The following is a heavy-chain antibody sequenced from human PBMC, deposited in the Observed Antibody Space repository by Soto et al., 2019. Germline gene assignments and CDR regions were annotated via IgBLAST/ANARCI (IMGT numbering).Heavy chain of an antibody. D-gene: IGHD4-17*01. CDR3: ASSPPTDYGDYFDS. CDR1: GFPFSSYA. CDR2: ISASGGST. Sequence: SLRLSCAASGFPFSSYAMTWVRQAPGKGLEWVSGISASGGSTFYADFVKGRVTISRDNSKKMVHLQMDSLRAEDTAVYYCASSPPTDYGDYFDSWGQGALVTVSS. V-gene: IGHV3-23*01. J-gene: IGHJ4*02.